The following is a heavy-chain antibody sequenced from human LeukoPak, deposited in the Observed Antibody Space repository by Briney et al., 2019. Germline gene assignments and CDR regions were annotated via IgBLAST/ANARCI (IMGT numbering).Heavy chain of an antibody. V-gene: IGHV3-9*02. J-gene: IGHJ4*02. CDR1: GFTSDDYA. CDR2: ISWNSGSI. D-gene: IGHD1-26*01. CDR3: AAYRGAHHKTFDY. Sequence: GGSLRLSCAASGFTSDDYAMHWVRHAPGKGLEWVSGISWNSGSIGYADSVKGRFTISRDNSKSTLYVQMNSLRVEDTGVYYCAAYRGAHHKTFDYWGRGTLVTVSS.